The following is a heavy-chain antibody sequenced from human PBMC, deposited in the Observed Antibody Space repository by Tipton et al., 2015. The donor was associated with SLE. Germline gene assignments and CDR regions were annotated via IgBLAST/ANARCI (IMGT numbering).Heavy chain of an antibody. D-gene: IGHD6-13*01. Sequence: LRLSCAVYGGSFSGYYWTWIRQPPGKGLEWIGEINHGRSTNYNPSLKSRVTISVDTSKKQFSLKLTSVTAADTAVYYCGGGLAAPVRGYFHHWGQGTLVTVSS. V-gene: IGHV4-34*01. J-gene: IGHJ1*01. CDR2: INHGRST. CDR3: GGGLAAPVRGYFHH. CDR1: GGSFSGYY.